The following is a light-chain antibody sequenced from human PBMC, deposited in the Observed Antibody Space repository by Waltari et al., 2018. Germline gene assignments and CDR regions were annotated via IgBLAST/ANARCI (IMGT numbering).Light chain of an antibody. CDR3: QQYNTFPFT. Sequence: DIQMTQSHSTLSASVGDRVTITCRASQSISSWLAWYQQKPGKAPKLLIYKASSLESGVPSRFSGSGSGTEFTLTISSLQPDDFVTYYCQQYNTFPFTFGPGTKVDIK. CDR2: KAS. J-gene: IGKJ3*01. V-gene: IGKV1-5*03. CDR1: QSISSW.